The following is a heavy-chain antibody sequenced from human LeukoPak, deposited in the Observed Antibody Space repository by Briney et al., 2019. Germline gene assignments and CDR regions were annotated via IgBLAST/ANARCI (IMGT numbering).Heavy chain of an antibody. CDR2: ISSSGSTI. Sequence: AGGSLRLSCAASGFTFSSYSMNWVRQAPGKGLEWVSYISSSGSTIYYADSVKGRFTISRDNAKNSLYLQMNSLRAEDTAVYYCARDAVVMYAFDIWGQGTMVTVSS. J-gene: IGHJ3*02. V-gene: IGHV3-48*04. D-gene: IGHD3-22*01. CDR1: GFTFSSYS. CDR3: ARDAVVMYAFDI.